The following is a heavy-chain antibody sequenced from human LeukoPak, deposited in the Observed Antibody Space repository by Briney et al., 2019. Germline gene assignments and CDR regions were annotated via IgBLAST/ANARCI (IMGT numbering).Heavy chain of an antibody. CDR2: IYYSGST. CDR1: GGSISSGGYY. D-gene: IGHD3-3*01. CDR3: ARAPFLEWTHNWFDP. V-gene: IGHV4-31*03. Sequence: SETLSLTCTVSGGSISSGGYYWSWLRQHPGKGLEWIGYIYYSGSTYYNPSLKSRVTISVDTSKNQFSLKLSSVTAADTAVYYCARAPFLEWTHNWFDPWGQGTLVTVSS. J-gene: IGHJ5*02.